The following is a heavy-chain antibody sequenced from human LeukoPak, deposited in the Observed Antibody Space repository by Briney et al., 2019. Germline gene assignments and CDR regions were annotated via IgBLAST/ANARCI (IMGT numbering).Heavy chain of an antibody. CDR1: GYTFTSYD. CDR2: MNPNSGNT. Sequence: GASVKVSCKASGYTFTSYDINWVRQATGQGLGWMGWMNPNSGNTGYAQKFQGRVTMTRNTSISTAYMELSSLRSEGTAVYYCARGGGNDFWSGYYTAYYYYYMDVWGKGTTVTVSS. J-gene: IGHJ6*03. D-gene: IGHD3-3*01. V-gene: IGHV1-8*01. CDR3: ARGGGNDFWSGYYTAYYYYYMDV.